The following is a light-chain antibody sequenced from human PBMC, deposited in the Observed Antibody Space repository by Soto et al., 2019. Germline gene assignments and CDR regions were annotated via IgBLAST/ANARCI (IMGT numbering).Light chain of an antibody. Sequence: DVVMTQSPLSLPVTLGQPASISCRSSQSLVHSDGNTYLNWFQQRPGQSPRRLIYKVSNRDSGVPDRFSGSGSGTDFTLTISSLEPEDFAVYYCQQRNSWPPTFTFGQGTRLEIK. V-gene: IGKV2-30*02. J-gene: IGKJ5*01. CDR3: QQRNSWPPTFT. CDR1: QSLVHSDGNTY. CDR2: KVS.